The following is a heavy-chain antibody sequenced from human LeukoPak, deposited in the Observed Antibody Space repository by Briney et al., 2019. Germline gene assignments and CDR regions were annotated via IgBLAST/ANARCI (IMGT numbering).Heavy chain of an antibody. CDR2: INHSGSS. Sequence: SETLSLTCAVYGGSFSGYYWSWIRQPPGKGLEWIGEINHSGSSNYNPSLKSRVTMLLDKSKNQFSLRLNSVTAADTAVYFCARLRLSGGSFSVGWFDPWGQGIQVTDSS. CDR3: ARLRLSGGSFSVGWFDP. D-gene: IGHD1-26*01. V-gene: IGHV4-34*01. CDR1: GGSFSGYY. J-gene: IGHJ5*02.